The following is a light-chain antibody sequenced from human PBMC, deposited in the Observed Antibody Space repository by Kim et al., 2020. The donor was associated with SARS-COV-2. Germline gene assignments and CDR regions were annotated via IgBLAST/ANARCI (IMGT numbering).Light chain of an antibody. J-gene: IGLJ2*01. CDR1: RGSINDNY. V-gene: IGLV6-57*03. Sequence: GKTVTISCTRRRGSINDNYVQWYQQRPGDVPTTVIYEDDQRPSGVSDRFSGSIDNSSNSASLTISGLKTEDEADYYCQSYNRSNVIFGGGTQLTVL. CDR3: QSYNRSNVI. CDR2: EDD.